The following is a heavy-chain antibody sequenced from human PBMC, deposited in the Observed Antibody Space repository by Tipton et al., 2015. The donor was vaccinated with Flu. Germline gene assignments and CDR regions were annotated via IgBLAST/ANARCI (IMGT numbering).Heavy chain of an antibody. V-gene: IGHV4-34*01. CDR3: ARGLYVSGSYQRRYFDS. Sequence: TLSLTCAVYGGSFSGYYWSWIRQPPAKGLEWIGEINHSGSTNYNPSLKSRVTISVDTSKNQFSLKLSSVTAADTAVYYCARGLYVSGSYQRRYFDSWGQGTLVTVSS. D-gene: IGHD3-10*01. CDR1: GGSFSGYY. CDR2: INHSGST. J-gene: IGHJ4*02.